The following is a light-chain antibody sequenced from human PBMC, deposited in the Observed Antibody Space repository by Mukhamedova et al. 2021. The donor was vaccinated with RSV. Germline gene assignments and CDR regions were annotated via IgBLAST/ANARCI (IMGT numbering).Light chain of an antibody. CDR2: DAS. J-gene: IGKJ2*03. V-gene: IGKV1-33*01. Sequence: WYQRRVHGKAPNLLIFDASHLETGVPSRFSGSGSETDFTFTISSLQPADVATYYCQQYRTLPYSFGQGTKLDVK. CDR3: QQYRTLPYS.